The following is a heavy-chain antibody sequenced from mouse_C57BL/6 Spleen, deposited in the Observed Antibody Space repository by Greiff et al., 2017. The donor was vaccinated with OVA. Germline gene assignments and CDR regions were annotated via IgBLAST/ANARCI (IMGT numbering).Heavy chain of an antibody. CDR3: TKGITTVPFDY. Sequence: QVQLQQSGAELVRPGASVTLSCKASGYTFTDYEMHWVKQTPVHGLEWIGAIDPETGGTAYNQKFKGKAILTADKSSSTAYMELRSLTSEDSAVYYCTKGITTVPFDYWGQGTTLTVSS. CDR2: IDPETGGT. J-gene: IGHJ2*01. D-gene: IGHD1-1*01. CDR1: GYTFTDYE. V-gene: IGHV1-15*01.